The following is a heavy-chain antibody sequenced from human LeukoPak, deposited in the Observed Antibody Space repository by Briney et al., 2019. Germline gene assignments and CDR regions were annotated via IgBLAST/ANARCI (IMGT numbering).Heavy chain of an antibody. J-gene: IGHJ3*02. V-gene: IGHV1-18*01. D-gene: IGHD3-10*01. Sequence: ASVKVSCKASGYTFTSYGISWVRQAPGQGLEWMGWLSAYNGNTNYAQKLQGRVTMTTDTSTSTAYMELRSLRSDDTAVYYCARSTRRSGSSPRDAFDIWGQGTMVTVSS. CDR1: GYTFTSYG. CDR2: LSAYNGNT. CDR3: ARSTRRSGSSPRDAFDI.